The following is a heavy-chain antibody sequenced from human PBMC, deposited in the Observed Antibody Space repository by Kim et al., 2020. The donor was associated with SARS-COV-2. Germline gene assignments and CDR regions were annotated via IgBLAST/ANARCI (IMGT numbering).Heavy chain of an antibody. J-gene: IGHJ4*02. CDR3: AISSMVTAPGY. CDR2: ISQDGSET. V-gene: IGHV3-7*03. CDR1: GFTFRTYW. D-gene: IGHD2-21*02. Sequence: GGSLRLSCAASGFTFRTYWMSWVRQAPGKGLEWVAKISQDGSETYYVDSVKGRFTILRDNGKNSVYLQMNSLRAEDTAVYYCAISSMVTAPGYWGQGTLVTVSS.